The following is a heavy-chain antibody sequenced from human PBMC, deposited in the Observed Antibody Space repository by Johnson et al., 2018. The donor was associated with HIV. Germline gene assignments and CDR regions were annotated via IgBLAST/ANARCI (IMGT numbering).Heavy chain of an antibody. CDR3: ARKGDAFDI. CDR1: GSTFSNFC. V-gene: IGHV3-7*05. CDR2: INQDGSEK. J-gene: IGHJ3*02. Sequence: VHLVESGGGLVQPGGSLSLSCAASGSTFSNFCMSWVRQAPGKGLEWVANINQDGSEKYYVDSVKGRFTVSRDNAKNSLYLQMSSLRAVDTAIYYCARKGDAFDIWGQGTMVTVSS.